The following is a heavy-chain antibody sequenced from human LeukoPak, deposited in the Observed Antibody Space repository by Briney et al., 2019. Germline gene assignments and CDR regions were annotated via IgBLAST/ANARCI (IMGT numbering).Heavy chain of an antibody. D-gene: IGHD2-15*01. Sequence: GXSVKVSFKASGYTFTSYAMHWVRQAPGQRLEWMGWINAGNGNTKYSQKFQGRVTITRDTSASTAYMELSSLRSEDTAVYYCAVGYCSGGSCCSIDYWGQGTLVTVSS. CDR3: AVGYCSGGSCCSIDY. CDR1: GYTFTSYA. J-gene: IGHJ4*02. V-gene: IGHV1-3*01. CDR2: INAGNGNT.